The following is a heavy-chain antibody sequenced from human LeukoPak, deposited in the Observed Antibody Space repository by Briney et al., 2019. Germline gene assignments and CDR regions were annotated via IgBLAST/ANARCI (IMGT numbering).Heavy chain of an antibody. CDR1: GFTFSSYG. V-gene: IGHV3-23*01. D-gene: IGHD4-17*01. Sequence: GGSLRLSCAASGFTFSSYGMTWVRQAPGRGLEWVSYIRSSDDSTYYADSVKGRFTISRDTSKNTLFLQMNSLRAEDTAVYYCAKAGGDYEGGYFDYWGQGTLVTVSS. J-gene: IGHJ4*02. CDR3: AKAGGDYEGGYFDY. CDR2: IRSSDDST.